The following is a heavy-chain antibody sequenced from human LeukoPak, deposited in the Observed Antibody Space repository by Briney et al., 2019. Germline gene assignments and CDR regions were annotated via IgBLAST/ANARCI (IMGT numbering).Heavy chain of an antibody. V-gene: IGHV3-23*01. CDR2: ISASGDNT. Sequence: GGSLRLSCAASGFTLRSSDMNWIRQAPGKGLEWVSTISASGDNTYYADSVKGRFTISRDNSKKKLYLQMNSLRAEDTAVYYCAKGYYGSGTYGWFDPWGQGTLVTVSS. CDR1: GFTLRSSD. J-gene: IGHJ5*02. D-gene: IGHD3-10*01. CDR3: AKGYYGSGTYGWFDP.